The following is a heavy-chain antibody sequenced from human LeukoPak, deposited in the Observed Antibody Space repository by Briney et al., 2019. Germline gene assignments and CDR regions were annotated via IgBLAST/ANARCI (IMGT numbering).Heavy chain of an antibody. D-gene: IGHD3-22*01. V-gene: IGHV4-39*07. J-gene: IGHJ4*02. CDR2: MYYSGST. CDR3: ARAEDYYDSSGYRPYYFDY. Sequence: SETLSLTCTVSGGSISSSSYYWGWIRQPPGKGLEWIASMYYSGSTYYNPSLKSRVTISVDTSKNQFSLKLSSVTAADTAVYYCARAEDYYDSSGYRPYYFDYWGQGTLVTVSS. CDR1: GGSISSSSYY.